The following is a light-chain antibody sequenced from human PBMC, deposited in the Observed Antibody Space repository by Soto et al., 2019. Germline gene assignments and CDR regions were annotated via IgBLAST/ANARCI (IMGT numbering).Light chain of an antibody. V-gene: IGLV2-23*02. CDR3: CSYAGSSNVV. CDR2: EVS. CDR1: SSDVGSYNL. Sequence: QSSLTQLACVSGSPGQSVTISCTGTSSDVGSYNLVSWYQQHPGKAPKLMIYEVSKRPSGVSNRFSGSKSGNTASLTISGLQAEDEADYYCCSYAGSSNVVFGGGTKLTVL. J-gene: IGLJ2*01.